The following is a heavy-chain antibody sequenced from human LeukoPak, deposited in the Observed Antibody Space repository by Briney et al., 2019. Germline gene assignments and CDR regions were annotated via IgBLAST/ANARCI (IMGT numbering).Heavy chain of an antibody. CDR3: ARDPRVAGGWQFGY. J-gene: IGHJ4*02. Sequence: SQTLSLTCAISGDSVSSKSATWNWIRQSPSRGLEWLGKTYYRSKWYNDSALSVKGRVTISPDTSKNQFSLQLISVTPEDTAVYYCARDPRVAGGWQFGYWGQGTLVTVSS. V-gene: IGHV6-1*01. CDR2: TYYRSKWYN. CDR1: GDSVSSKSAT. D-gene: IGHD6-19*01.